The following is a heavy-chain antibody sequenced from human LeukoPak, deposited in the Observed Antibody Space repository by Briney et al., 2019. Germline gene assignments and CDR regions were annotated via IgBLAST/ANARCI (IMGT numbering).Heavy chain of an antibody. CDR1: GFIFSTYW. Sequence: GGSLRLSSTASGFIFSTYWMSWVRQAPGMGLEWVGKIRQDGGQIFYVDSVKGRFTISRDNAKNSLYLQLNNLRAEDTAVYYCARADLEWYLDLWGRGTLVTVSS. V-gene: IGHV3-7*01. J-gene: IGHJ2*01. CDR2: IRQDGGQI. CDR3: ARADLEWYLDL.